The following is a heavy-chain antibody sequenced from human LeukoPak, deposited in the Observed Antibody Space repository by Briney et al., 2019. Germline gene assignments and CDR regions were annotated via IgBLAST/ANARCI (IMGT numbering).Heavy chain of an antibody. CDR2: VRQDGSET. Sequence: PGGSLRLSCAAPGFTFRNFWMSWVRQAPGKGLEWLANVRQDGSETYYLDSVKGRFTISRDNAKNSLYLEMNSLRGEDTAVYYCTTSDESSGTNWGQGTLVTVSS. D-gene: IGHD3-22*01. CDR3: TTSDESSGTN. J-gene: IGHJ4*02. CDR1: GFTFRNFW. V-gene: IGHV3-7*01.